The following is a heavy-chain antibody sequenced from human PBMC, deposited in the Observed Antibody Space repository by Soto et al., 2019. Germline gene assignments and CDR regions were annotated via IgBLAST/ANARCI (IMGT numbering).Heavy chain of an antibody. CDR3: ARGRYYDSSGYSPFDY. Sequence: SETLSLTCAVYGGSFSGYYWSWIRQPPGKGLEWIGEINHSGSTNYNPSLESRVTISVDTSKNQFSLKLSSVTAADTAVYYCARGRYYDSSGYSPFDYWGQGTLVTVSS. CDR1: GGSFSGYY. D-gene: IGHD3-22*01. CDR2: INHSGST. J-gene: IGHJ4*02. V-gene: IGHV4-34*01.